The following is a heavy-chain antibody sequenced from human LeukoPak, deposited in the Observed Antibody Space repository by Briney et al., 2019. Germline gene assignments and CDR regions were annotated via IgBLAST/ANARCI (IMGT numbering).Heavy chain of an antibody. D-gene: IGHD6-19*01. CDR3: ASDGMRQWPLYYFDY. CDR2: INPNSGGT. Sequence: ASVKVSCKASGYTFTCYYMHWVRQAPGQGLEWMGWINPNSGGTNYAQKFQGWVTMTRDTSISTAYMELSRLRSDDTAVYYCASDGMRQWPLYYFDYWGQGTLVTVSS. CDR1: GYTFTCYY. V-gene: IGHV1-2*04. J-gene: IGHJ4*02.